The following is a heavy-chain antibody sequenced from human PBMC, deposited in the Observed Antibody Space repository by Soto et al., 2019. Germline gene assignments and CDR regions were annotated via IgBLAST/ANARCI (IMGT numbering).Heavy chain of an antibody. J-gene: IGHJ4*02. V-gene: IGHV5-51*01. D-gene: IGHD3-22*01. CDR3: ARHAGAYDFSGLAY. Sequence: PGESLKISCKASGYKFTTYWIAWVRQMPGKGLEWMGIIYPGGPNPTYSQSFQGQVTISVDKSIDTAYVQWSSLKTSDTAMYFCARHAGAYDFSGLAYWGQGTQVTVSS. CDR2: IYPGGPNP. CDR1: GYKFTTYW.